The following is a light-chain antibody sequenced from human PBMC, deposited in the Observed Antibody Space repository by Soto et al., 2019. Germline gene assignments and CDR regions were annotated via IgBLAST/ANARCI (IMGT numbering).Light chain of an antibody. CDR2: AAS. CDR1: QGISNY. Sequence: DIPMTQSPSSLSASVGDRVTITCRASQGISNYLAWYQQIPGKVPKLLISAASTLQSGVPSRFSGSGSGTDFNLTISSLQPEDVATYYCQKYTNVPAFGGGTKVEIK. CDR3: QKYTNVPA. J-gene: IGKJ4*01. V-gene: IGKV1-27*01.